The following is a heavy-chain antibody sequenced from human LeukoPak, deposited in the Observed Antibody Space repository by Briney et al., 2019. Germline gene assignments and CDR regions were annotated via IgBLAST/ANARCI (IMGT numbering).Heavy chain of an antibody. J-gene: IGHJ4*02. CDR2: ISGSSSYI. Sequence: GGSLRLSCAASGFTFSSYWMSWVRQAPGKGLEWVSSISGSSSYIYYADSVKGRFTISRDNSKNSLYLQMNSLRTEDTALYYCAKEGIEVAAFDYWGQGTLVTVSS. CDR3: AKEGIEVAAFDY. D-gene: IGHD6-19*01. V-gene: IGHV3-21*04. CDR1: GFTFSSYW.